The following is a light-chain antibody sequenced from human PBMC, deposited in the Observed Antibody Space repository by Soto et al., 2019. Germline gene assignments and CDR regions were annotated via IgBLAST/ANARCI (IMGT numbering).Light chain of an antibody. Sequence: QSVLTQPRSVSGSPGQSVTISCTGTSSDVGGYTYVSWYQQYPGKAPTLMIYDVIKRPSGVPDRFSGSKSGNTASLTISGLLAEDEADYYCCSYAGRFTWVFGGGTQLTVL. V-gene: IGLV2-11*01. J-gene: IGLJ7*01. CDR2: DVI. CDR1: SSDVGGYTY. CDR3: CSYAGRFTWV.